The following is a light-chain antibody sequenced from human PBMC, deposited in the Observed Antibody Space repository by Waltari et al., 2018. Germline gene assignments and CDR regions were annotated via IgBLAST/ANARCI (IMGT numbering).Light chain of an antibody. V-gene: IGLV10-54*04. J-gene: IGLJ1*01. CDR3: SAWDSSLSAQV. CDR1: SNNVGNEG. CDR2: RNN. Sequence: QAGLTQPPSVSKGLRQTATLTCTGNSNNVGNEGAAWLQQHQGHPPKLLSYRNNNRPSGISERFSESRSGNTASLTITGLQPEEEADNYCSAWDSSLSAQVFGTGTKVIVL.